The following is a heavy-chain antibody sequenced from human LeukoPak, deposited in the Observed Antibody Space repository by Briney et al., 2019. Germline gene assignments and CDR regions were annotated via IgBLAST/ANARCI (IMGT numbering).Heavy chain of an antibody. J-gene: IGHJ6*03. CDR1: GGSTSSGGYC. CDR2: IRDKGTT. Sequence: SETLSLTCTVSGGSTSSGGYCWTWIRQHPEKGLEWIGYIRDKGTTYYNPSLESRVTISEDPSNNEFSLRVSSVSAADTAVYYCARSAGIHYYYYYMDVWGRGTTVIVSS. D-gene: IGHD6-13*01. CDR3: ARSAGIHYYYYYMDV. V-gene: IGHV4-31*03.